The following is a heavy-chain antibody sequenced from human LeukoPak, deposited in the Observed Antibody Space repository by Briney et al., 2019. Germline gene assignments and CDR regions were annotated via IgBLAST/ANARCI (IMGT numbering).Heavy chain of an antibody. Sequence: GESLKISCKGSGYSFTSYWIGRVRQMPGKGLEWMGIIYPDDSNTKYSPSFQGQVTISADKSISTAYLQWSSLKASDTAMYYCARQHYYYGMDVWGQGTTVRLL. V-gene: IGHV5-51*01. CDR3: ARQHYYYGMDV. CDR1: GYSFTSYW. CDR2: IYPDDSNT. J-gene: IGHJ6*02.